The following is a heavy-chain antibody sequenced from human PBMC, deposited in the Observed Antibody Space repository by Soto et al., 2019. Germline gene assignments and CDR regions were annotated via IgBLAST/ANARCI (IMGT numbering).Heavy chain of an antibody. J-gene: IGHJ3*02. CDR3: AAAYAHYGRAFEI. CDR1: GFTFTSPA. V-gene: IGHV1-58*02. CDR2: IVVGSGNT. D-gene: IGHD4-17*01. Sequence: QMQLVQSGPEVKKPGTSVKVSCKASGFTFTSPAMQWVRQARGQRLEWIGWIVVGSGNTNYAQKFQERVTITRDMSTSTAYMELSSLRSEDTAVYYWAAAYAHYGRAFEIWGQGTMLTVSS.